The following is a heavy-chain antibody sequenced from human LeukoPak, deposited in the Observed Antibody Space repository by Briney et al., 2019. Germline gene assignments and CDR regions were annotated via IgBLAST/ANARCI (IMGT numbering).Heavy chain of an antibody. V-gene: IGHV4-34*01. D-gene: IGHD1-14*01. J-gene: IGHJ3*02. CDR3: ARGGGMDAFDI. CDR2: INHSGST. Sequence: SETLSLTCAVYGGSFSGYYWSWIRKPPGKGLEWIGEINHSGSTNYNPSLKSRVTISVDTSKNQFSLKLSSVTAADTAVYYCARGGGMDAFDIWGQGTMVTVSS. CDR1: GGSFSGYY.